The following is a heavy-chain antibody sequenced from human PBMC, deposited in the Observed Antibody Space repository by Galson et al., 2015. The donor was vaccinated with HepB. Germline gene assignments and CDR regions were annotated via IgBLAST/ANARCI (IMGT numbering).Heavy chain of an antibody. CDR1: GFTFSSYA. V-gene: IGHV3-23*01. CDR3: AKRGAVGATRDYYFDF. CDR2: ISSSVGST. D-gene: IGHD1-26*01. J-gene: IGHJ4*02. Sequence: SLRLSCAASGFTFSSYAMSWVRQAPGKGLEWVSSISSSVGSTYYADSVKGRFTISRDNSKNTLYLQMNSLRAEDTAVYYCAKRGAVGATRDYYFDFWGQGTLVTVSS.